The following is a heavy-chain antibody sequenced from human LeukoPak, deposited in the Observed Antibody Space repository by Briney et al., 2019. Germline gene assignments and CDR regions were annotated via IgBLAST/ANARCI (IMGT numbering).Heavy chain of an antibody. D-gene: IGHD2-21*02. V-gene: IGHV4-59*01. CDR1: GGSISSYY. Sequence: SETLSLTCTVSGGSISSYYWSWIRQPPGKGLEWIGYIYYSGSTNYNSSLKSRVTISVDTSKNQFSLKLSSVTAADTAVYYCARGDCGGDCYSKFDYWGQGTLVTVSS. CDR2: IYYSGST. J-gene: IGHJ4*02. CDR3: ARGDCGGDCYSKFDY.